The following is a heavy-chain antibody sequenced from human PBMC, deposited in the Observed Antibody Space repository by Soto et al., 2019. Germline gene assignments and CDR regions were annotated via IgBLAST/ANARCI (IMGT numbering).Heavy chain of an antibody. CDR3: ARCTIFGVVIENFYYYGMDV. J-gene: IGHJ6*02. Sequence: GGSLRLSCAASGFTFSSYTMNWVRQAPGKGLEWVSSISSSSSYIYYADSVKGRFTISRDNAKNSLYLQMNSLRAEDTAVYYCARCTIFGVVIENFYYYGMDVWGQGTTVTVSS. CDR1: GFTFSSYT. D-gene: IGHD3-3*01. V-gene: IGHV3-21*01. CDR2: ISSSSSYI.